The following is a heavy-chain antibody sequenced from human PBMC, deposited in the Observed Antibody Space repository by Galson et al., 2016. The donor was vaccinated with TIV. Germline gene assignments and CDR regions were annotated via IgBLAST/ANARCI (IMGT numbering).Heavy chain of an antibody. CDR1: GFSLTTSGVS. J-gene: IGHJ4*02. Sequence: PALVKPPQTVTLTCTFSGFSLTTSGVSVVWIRQPPGKALEWLARIDWDGDKHFSASLKTRLSIAKDTSKSQVVIRLTDVDPVDTGTYYCARVPGGFRGLWHFDNWGQGTPVTVSS. CDR2: IDWDGDK. CDR3: ARVPGGFRGLWHFDN. D-gene: IGHD3-3*02. V-gene: IGHV2-70*11.